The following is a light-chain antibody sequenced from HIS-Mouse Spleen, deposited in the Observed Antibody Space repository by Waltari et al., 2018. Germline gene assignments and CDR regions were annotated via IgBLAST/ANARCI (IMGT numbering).Light chain of an antibody. J-gene: IGLJ1*01. CDR3: SSYAGSNNYV. Sequence: QSALTQPPSASGSPGQSVTISCTGTSSDVGGYNYVSWYQQHPGNAPKLMIYEVSKRPSGVPDRFSGSKSGNTASLTVSGLQAEEEADYYCSSYAGSNNYVFGTGTKVTVL. V-gene: IGLV2-8*01. CDR2: EVS. CDR1: SSDVGGYNY.